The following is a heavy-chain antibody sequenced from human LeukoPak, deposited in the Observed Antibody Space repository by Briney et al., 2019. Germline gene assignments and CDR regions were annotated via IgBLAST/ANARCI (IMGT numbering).Heavy chain of an antibody. V-gene: IGHV4-61*02. CDR2: IYTSGNT. D-gene: IGHD2-21*02. CDR1: GGSISSGTYY. Sequence: SETLSLTCTVSGGSISSGTYYWSWIRQPAGKGLEWIGRIYTSGNTNYTPSLKSRVTISVDTSKNQFSLKLSSVIAADTAVYYCARDRDCGGDCYTFDYWGQGTLVTVSS. CDR3: ARDRDCGGDCYTFDY. J-gene: IGHJ4*02.